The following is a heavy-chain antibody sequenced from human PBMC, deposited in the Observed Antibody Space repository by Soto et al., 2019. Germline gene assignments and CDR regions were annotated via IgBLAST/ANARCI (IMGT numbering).Heavy chain of an antibody. Sequence: QVQLVESGGGVVQPGRSLRLSCAASGFTFSSYGMHWVRQAPGKGLEWVAVIWYDGSNKYYVDSVKGRFTISRDNSKNTLYLQMNSLRAEDTAVYYCARDPGLYYFDYWGQGTLVTVSS. J-gene: IGHJ4*02. CDR3: ARDPGLYYFDY. V-gene: IGHV3-33*01. CDR2: IWYDGSNK. CDR1: GFTFSSYG.